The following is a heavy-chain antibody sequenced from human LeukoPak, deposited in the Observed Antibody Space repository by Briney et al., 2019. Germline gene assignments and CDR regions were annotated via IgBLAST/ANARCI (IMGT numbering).Heavy chain of an antibody. J-gene: IGHJ4*02. CDR1: GFAFGSYV. CDR2: ISGSGGST. Sequence: GGSLRLSCVASGFAFGSYVMSCVRQAPGKGLEWVSAISGSGGSTYYADSVKGRFTISRDNSKNTLYLQMNSLRAEDTAVYYCAKDQKKVLGDIVVVPAATLFDYWGQGTLVTVSS. D-gene: IGHD2-2*01. CDR3: AKDQKKVLGDIVVVPAATLFDY. V-gene: IGHV3-23*01.